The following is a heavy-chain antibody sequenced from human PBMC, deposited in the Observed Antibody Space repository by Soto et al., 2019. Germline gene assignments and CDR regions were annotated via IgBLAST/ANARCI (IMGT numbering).Heavy chain of an antibody. CDR2: IYWNSNRI. Sequence: EVKLVESGGGLVQPGRSLRLSCVASGFTSDDYAMQWVRQAPGKGLEWVAGIYWNSNRIDYGDSVKGRFTISRDNAEKSLYLQMNSLRPEDTAMYFCLKDVMPGGADCWGQGTLVTVSS. CDR1: GFTSDDYA. V-gene: IGHV3-9*02. CDR3: LKDVMPGGADC. D-gene: IGHD3-16*01. J-gene: IGHJ4*02.